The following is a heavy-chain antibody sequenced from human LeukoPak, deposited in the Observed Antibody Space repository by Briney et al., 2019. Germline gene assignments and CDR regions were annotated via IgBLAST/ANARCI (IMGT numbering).Heavy chain of an antibody. J-gene: IGHJ5*02. CDR3: AKTGDYRFDP. V-gene: IGHV3-23*01. CDR2: FIGIGGTT. Sequence: GGSLRLSCAASGFTFSSYGMSWVRQAPGKGLEWVSFIGIGGTTYYADSVKGRFTISRDNSRNTLYLQMNSLRADDTAVYYCAKTGDYRFDPWGQGTLVTVSS. CDR1: GFTFSSYG. D-gene: IGHD4-17*01.